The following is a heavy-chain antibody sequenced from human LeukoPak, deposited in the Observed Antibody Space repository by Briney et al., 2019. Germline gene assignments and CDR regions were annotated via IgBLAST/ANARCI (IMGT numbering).Heavy chain of an antibody. D-gene: IGHD6-6*01. V-gene: IGHV7-4-1*02. CDR1: GYTFTTYP. J-gene: IGHJ4*02. Sequence: ASVKVSCKASGYTFTTYPMNWVRQAPGQGLEYMGWINTNTGNPTYAQGFTGRFVFSLDTSVSTAYLQISSLKAEDTAVYYCARSIAARSFDYWGQGTLVTVSS. CDR2: INTNTGNP. CDR3: ARSIAARSFDY.